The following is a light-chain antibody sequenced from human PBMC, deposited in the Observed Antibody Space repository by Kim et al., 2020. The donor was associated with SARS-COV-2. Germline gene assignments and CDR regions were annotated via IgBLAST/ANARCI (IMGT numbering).Light chain of an antibody. CDR2: GAS. CDR1: QSVSSSY. J-gene: IGKJ3*01. V-gene: IGKV3-20*01. Sequence: TAGERATLSCRASQSVSSSYLAWYQQKPGQAPRLLIYGASSRATDIPDRFSGSGSGTEFTLTISRLEPEDFAVYYCQQYGSSPFTFGPGTKVDIK. CDR3: QQYGSSPFT.